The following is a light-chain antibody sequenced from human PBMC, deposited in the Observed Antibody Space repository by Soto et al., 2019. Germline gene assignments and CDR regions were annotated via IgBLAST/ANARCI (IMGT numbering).Light chain of an antibody. CDR3: LQRGDWPPS. CDR2: DAF. V-gene: IGKV3-11*01. CDR1: QTVSRY. Sequence: EIVLTPSPATLSLSPGERATLSCRASQTVSRYLSWYQQKPGQAPRLLIYDAFNRAPGIPARFSGSGSGTDFSLTISSLEPEDFAVYYCLQRGDWPPSFGGGTKVDIK. J-gene: IGKJ4*01.